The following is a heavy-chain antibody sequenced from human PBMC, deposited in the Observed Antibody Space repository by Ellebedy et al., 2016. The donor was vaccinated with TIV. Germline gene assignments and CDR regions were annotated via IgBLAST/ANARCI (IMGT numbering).Heavy chain of an antibody. D-gene: IGHD3-22*01. CDR2: IYYSGST. V-gene: IGHV4-59*08. CDR1: GGSISSYY. CDR3: ARAFSGYYNYWYFDL. J-gene: IGHJ2*01. Sequence: MPSETLSLTCTVSGGSISSYYWSWIRQPPGKGLEWIGYIYYSGSTNYNPSLKSRVTISVDTSKNQFSLKLSSVTAADTAVYYCARAFSGYYNYWYFDLWGRGTLVTVSS.